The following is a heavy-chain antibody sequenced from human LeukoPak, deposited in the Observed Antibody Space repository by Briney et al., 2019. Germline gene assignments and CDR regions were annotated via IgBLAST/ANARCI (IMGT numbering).Heavy chain of an antibody. J-gene: IGHJ4*02. CDR2: ISYDGSNK. CDR3: VSIVGATSRPDY. D-gene: IGHD1-26*01. CDR1: GFTFSSYA. V-gene: IGHV3-30*01. Sequence: GGSLRLSCAASGFTFSSYAMHWVRQAPGKGLEWVAVISYDGSNKYYADSVKGRFTISRDNSKNTLYLQMNSLRAEDTAVYYCVSIVGATSRPDYWGQGTLVTVSS.